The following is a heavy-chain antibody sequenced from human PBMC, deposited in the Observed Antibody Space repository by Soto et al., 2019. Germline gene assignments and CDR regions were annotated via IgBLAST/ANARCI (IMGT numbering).Heavy chain of an antibody. CDR2: ISGSGGST. V-gene: IGHV3-23*01. J-gene: IGHJ4*02. Sequence: SLRLSCAASGFTFSSYAMSWVRQAPGKGLEWVSAISGSGGSTYYADSVKGRFTISRDNSKNTLYLQMNSLRAEDTAVYYCAKDPDYGDYFYFDYWAREPWSPSPQ. D-gene: IGHD4-17*01. CDR1: GFTFSSYA. CDR3: AKDPDYGDYFYFDY.